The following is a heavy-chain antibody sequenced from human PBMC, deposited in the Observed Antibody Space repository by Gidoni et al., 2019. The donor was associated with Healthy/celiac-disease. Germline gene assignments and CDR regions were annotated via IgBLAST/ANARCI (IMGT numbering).Heavy chain of an antibody. CDR3: ARVGVAAAGTGTQGVDY. CDR1: GYTFTSYY. D-gene: IGHD6-13*01. Sequence: QVQLVQSGAEVKKPGASVTVSCKASGYTFTSYYMHWVRQAPGQDLEWMGIINPSGGSTSYAQKFQGRVTMTRDTSTSTVYMELSSLRSEDTAVYYCARVGVAAAGTGTQGVDYWGQGTLVTVSS. CDR2: INPSGGST. V-gene: IGHV1-46*03. J-gene: IGHJ4*02.